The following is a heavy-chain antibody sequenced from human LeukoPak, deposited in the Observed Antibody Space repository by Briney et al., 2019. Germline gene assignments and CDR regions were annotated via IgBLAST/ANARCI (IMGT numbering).Heavy chain of an antibody. J-gene: IGHJ4*02. CDR1: GGSISSRSNY. D-gene: IGHD2-2*02. CDR3: ASILQAY. V-gene: IGHV4-39*01. CDR2: IYYSGST. Sequence: SSETLALTCTVSGGSISSRSNYWGWIRQPPGKGLEWIGSIYYSGSTYYNPSLKSRVTISVDTSKNQFSLKLSSVTAADTAVYYCASILQAYWGQGTLVTVSS.